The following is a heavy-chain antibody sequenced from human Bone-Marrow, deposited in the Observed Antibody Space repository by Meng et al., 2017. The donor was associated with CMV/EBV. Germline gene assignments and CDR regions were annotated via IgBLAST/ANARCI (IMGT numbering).Heavy chain of an antibody. CDR1: GFTFSSYS. D-gene: IGHD1-26*01. CDR2: ISSSSTI. J-gene: IGHJ4*02. V-gene: IGHV3-48*01. Sequence: GESLKISCAASGFTFSSYSMNWVRQAPGKGLEWVSYISSSSTIYYADSVKGRFTISRDNSKNTLYLQMNSLRAEDTAVYYCTRAPRGSHQGIYDYWGQGTLVTVSS. CDR3: TRAPRGSHQGIYDY.